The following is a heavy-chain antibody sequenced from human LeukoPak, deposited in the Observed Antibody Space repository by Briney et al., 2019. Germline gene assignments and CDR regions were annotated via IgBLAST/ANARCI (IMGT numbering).Heavy chain of an antibody. CDR2: IYHSGST. V-gene: IGHV4-30-2*01. CDR3: ARHYPAAISPRGEFDY. J-gene: IGHJ4*02. CDR1: GGSISSGGYS. D-gene: IGHD2-2*02. Sequence: LVKPSETLSLTCAVSGGSISSGGYSWSWIRQPPGKGLEWIGYIYHSGSTYYNPSLKSRVTISVDTSKNQFSLKLSSVAAADTAVYYCARHYPAAISPRGEFDYWGQGTLVTVSS.